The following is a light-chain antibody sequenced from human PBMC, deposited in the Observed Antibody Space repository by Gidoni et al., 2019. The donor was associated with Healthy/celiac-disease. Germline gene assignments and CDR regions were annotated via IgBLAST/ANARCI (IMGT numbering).Light chain of an antibody. Sequence: DIKMTQSPSSLSASVGDRVTITCQASQDISNYLNWYQQKPGKAPKLLIYDASKLETGVPSMFSGSGSVTDFTFTISSLQPEDIATYYCQQYDNPPLTFGPGTKVDIK. V-gene: IGKV1-33*01. CDR2: DAS. CDR3: QQYDNPPLT. CDR1: QDISNY. J-gene: IGKJ3*01.